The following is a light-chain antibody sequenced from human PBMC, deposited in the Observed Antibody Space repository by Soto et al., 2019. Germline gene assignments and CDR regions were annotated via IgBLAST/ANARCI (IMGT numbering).Light chain of an antibody. CDR3: LQYYSYPGT. CDR1: QGIRNG. CDR2: DAS. V-gene: IGKV1-6*01. Sequence: IQMTQSPSTLSASVGDRVTITCRASQGIRNGLGWYQQKPGKAPKLLIYDASSLQSGVPSRFSGSGSGTEFTLTISSLQPEDFATYYCLQYYSYPGTFGQGTKVEIK. J-gene: IGKJ1*01.